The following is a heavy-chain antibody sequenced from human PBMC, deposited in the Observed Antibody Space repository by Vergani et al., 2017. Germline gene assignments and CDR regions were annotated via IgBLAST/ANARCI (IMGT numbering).Heavy chain of an antibody. D-gene: IGHD2-2*02. Sequence: VQLVESGGGVVQPGRSLRLSCAASGFTFSSYAMHWVRQAPGKGLEWVSGISWNSGSIGYADSVKGRFTISRDNAKNSLYLQMNSLRAEDTALYYCAKDMNQLLYLGYYYYGMDVWGQGTTVTVSS. CDR3: AKDMNQLLYLGYYYYGMDV. CDR1: GFTFSSYA. V-gene: IGHV3-9*01. CDR2: ISWNSGSI. J-gene: IGHJ6*02.